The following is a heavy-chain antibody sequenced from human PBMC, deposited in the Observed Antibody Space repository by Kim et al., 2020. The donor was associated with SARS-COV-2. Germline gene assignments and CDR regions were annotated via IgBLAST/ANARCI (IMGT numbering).Heavy chain of an antibody. CDR3: LGGFYFDY. D-gene: IGHD3-16*01. J-gene: IGHJ4*02. Sequence: ASVKVSCKTSGHFFTRDSIHWVRQAPGQGLEWMGGIDCGNGNTIYSQKFQGRVTFTTDTSASTAYMELSFRISEDSAVYYCLGGFYFDYWGQGTLVTVSS. CDR1: GHFFTRDS. V-gene: IGHV1-3*01. CDR2: IDCGNGNT.